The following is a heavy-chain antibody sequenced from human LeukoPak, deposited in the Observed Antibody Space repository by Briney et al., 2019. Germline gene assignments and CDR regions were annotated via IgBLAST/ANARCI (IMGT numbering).Heavy chain of an antibody. CDR3: ARHRRYYEIEAFDI. D-gene: IGHD3-22*01. V-gene: IGHV4-39*01. CDR1: GGSISSSSYY. CDR2: IYYSGST. Sequence: SETPSLTCTVSGGSISSSSYYWGWIRQPPGKGLEWIGSIYYSGSTYYNPSLKSRVTISVHTSKNQFSLKLSYVTAADTAVYYCARHRRYYEIEAFDIWGQGTMVTVYS. J-gene: IGHJ3*02.